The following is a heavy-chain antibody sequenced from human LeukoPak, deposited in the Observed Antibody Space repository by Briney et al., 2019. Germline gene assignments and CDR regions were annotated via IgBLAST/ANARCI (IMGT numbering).Heavy chain of an antibody. CDR1: GLTFSNYE. D-gene: IGHD4-17*01. V-gene: IGHV3-48*03. CDR3: ARGITVTILHFDY. Sequence: GGSLRLSCAASGLTFSNYEMHWVRQAPGKGLEWVSYISSSGSDIYYADSVKGRFTISRDNAKNSLYLHMNSLRAEDTAVYYCARGITVTILHFDYWGQGTLVTVSP. J-gene: IGHJ4*02. CDR2: ISSSGSDI.